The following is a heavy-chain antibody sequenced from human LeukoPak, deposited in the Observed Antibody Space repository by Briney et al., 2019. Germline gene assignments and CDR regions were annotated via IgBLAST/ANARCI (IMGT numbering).Heavy chain of an antibody. J-gene: IGHJ4*02. CDR3: ARRPIAVAGRFDY. Sequence: SETLSLTCTVSGGSISSYYWSWIRQPPGKGLEWIGYIYYSGSTDYNPSLKSRVTISVDTSKNQFSLKLSSVTAADTAVYYCARRPIAVAGRFDYWGQGTLVTVSS. V-gene: IGHV4-59*08. CDR1: GGSISSYY. D-gene: IGHD6-19*01. CDR2: IYYSGST.